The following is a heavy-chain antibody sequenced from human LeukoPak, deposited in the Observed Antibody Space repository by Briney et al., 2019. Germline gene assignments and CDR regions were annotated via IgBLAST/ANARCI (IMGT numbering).Heavy chain of an antibody. CDR1: GYTFTSYY. V-gene: IGHV1-46*01. J-gene: IGHJ4*02. CDR3: ASEDYGDYGSDY. Sequence: ASVKVSCEASGYTFTSYYMHWVRQAPGQGLEWMGIINPSGGSTSYAQKFQGRVTMTRDTSTSTVYMELSSLRSEDTAVYYCASEDYGDYGSDYWGQGTLVTVSS. D-gene: IGHD4-17*01. CDR2: INPSGGST.